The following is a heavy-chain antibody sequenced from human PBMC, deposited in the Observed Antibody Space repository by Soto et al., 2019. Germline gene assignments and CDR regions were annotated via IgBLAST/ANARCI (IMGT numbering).Heavy chain of an antibody. J-gene: IGHJ3*02. V-gene: IGHV1-46*01. D-gene: IGHD3-9*01. Sequence: ASVKVSCKASGYTFTTYQMHWVRQAPGQGLEWMGIVNPNNGNTNYAQKLQGRVTMTRDTSTSTAYMELRSLRSDDTAVYYCASLRYFDWLSDDAFDIWGQGTMVTVSS. CDR2: VNPNNGNT. CDR1: GYTFTTYQ. CDR3: ASLRYFDWLSDDAFDI.